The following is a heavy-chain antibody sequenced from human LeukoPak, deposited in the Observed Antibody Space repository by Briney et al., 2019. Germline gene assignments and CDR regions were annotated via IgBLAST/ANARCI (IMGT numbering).Heavy chain of an antibody. CDR3: ARGGPHYGGRHWFDP. D-gene: IGHD4-17*01. V-gene: IGHV4-30-2*01. CDR2: INHSGST. CDR1: GGSISSGGYS. J-gene: IGHJ5*02. Sequence: SQTLSLTCAVSGGSISSGGYSWSWIRQPPGKGLEWIGEINHSGSTNYNPSLKSRVTISVDTSKNQFSLKLSSVTAADTAVYYCARGGPHYGGRHWFDPWGQGTLVTVSS.